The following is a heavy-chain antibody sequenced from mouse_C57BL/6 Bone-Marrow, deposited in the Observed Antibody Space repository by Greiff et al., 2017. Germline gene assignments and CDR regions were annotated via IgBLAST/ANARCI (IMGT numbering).Heavy chain of an antibody. J-gene: IGHJ4*01. CDR1: GFTFSDFY. Sequence: EVHVVESGGGLVQSGRSLRLSCATSGFTFSDFYMEWVRQAPGKGLEWIAASRNKANDYTTEYSASVKGRFIVSRDTSQSILYLQMNALRAEDTSIYYCARDKYYAMDYWGQGTSVTVSS. CDR3: ARDKYYAMDY. V-gene: IGHV7-1*01. CDR2: SRNKANDYTT.